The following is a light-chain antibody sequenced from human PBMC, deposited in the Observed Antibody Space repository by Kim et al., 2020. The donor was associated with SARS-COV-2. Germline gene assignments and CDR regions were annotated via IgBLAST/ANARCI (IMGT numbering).Light chain of an antibody. Sequence: DIQMTQSPSTLSASVGDRVTITCRASESINSWLAWYQQKPGKGPKLLIYEATSLERGVPSRFSGSGSGTEFTLTISSLQPDDFATYYCQQSYSTPPTFGQGTKVDIK. CDR1: ESINSW. CDR2: EAT. V-gene: IGKV1-5*01. CDR3: QQSYSTPPT. J-gene: IGKJ1*01.